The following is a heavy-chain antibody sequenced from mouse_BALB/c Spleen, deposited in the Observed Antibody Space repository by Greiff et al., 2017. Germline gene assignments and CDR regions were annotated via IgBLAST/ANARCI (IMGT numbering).Heavy chain of an antibody. CDR1: GFTFSSYG. CDR3: AREDGSSSFAY. CDR2: ISSGGSYT. Sequence: DVKLVESGGDLVKPGGSLKLSCAASGFTFSSYGMSWVRQTPDKRLEWVATISSGGSYTYYPDSVKGRFTISRDNAKNTLYLQMSSLKSEDTAMYYCAREDGSSSFAYWGQGTLVTVSA. J-gene: IGHJ3*01. V-gene: IGHV5-6*02. D-gene: IGHD1-1*01.